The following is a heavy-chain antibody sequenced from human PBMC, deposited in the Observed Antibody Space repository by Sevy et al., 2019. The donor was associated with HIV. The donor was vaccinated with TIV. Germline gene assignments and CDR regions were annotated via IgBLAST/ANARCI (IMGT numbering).Heavy chain of an antibody. D-gene: IGHD1-26*01. J-gene: IGHJ4*02. CDR2: ISSNGDNA. Sequence: GGSLRLSCAASGFTFRTYALHWVSQAPGRGLEWLALISSNGDNAFYANSVRGRLTVSRDNSMNTLSLQMSSLTAEDTAVYYCARGPEWELTSFLSHWGQGTLVTVSS. V-gene: IGHV3-30-3*01. CDR1: GFTFRTYA. CDR3: ARGPEWELTSFLSH.